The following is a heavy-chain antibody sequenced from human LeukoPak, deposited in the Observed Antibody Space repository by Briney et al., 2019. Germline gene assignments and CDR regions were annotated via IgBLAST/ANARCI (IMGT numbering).Heavy chain of an antibody. D-gene: IGHD4-23*01. Sequence: GGSLRLSCAASGFTFSSYAMSWVRQAPGKGLEWVSTISGSGSITYYADSVRGRFTISRDNSRNTLYLQMNSLRADDTAVYYCARNHGDNSKCDYWGQGTLVTVSS. V-gene: IGHV3-23*01. CDR3: ARNHGDNSKCDY. CDR1: GFTFSSYA. J-gene: IGHJ4*02. CDR2: ISGSGSIT.